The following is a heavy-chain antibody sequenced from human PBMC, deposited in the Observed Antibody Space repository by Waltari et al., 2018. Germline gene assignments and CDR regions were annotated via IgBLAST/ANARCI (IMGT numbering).Heavy chain of an antibody. D-gene: IGHD1-26*01. CDR3: ARVPPSIVGATGFDY. V-gene: IGHV1-2*02. J-gene: IGHJ4*02. CDR1: GYTFTGHS. CDR2: INPNSGGT. Sequence: QVQLVQSGAEVRKPGASVKVSCKASGYTFTGHSTPWVRQAPGQGLEWMGWINPNSGGTNYAQKFQGRVTMTRDTSISTAYMELSRLRSDDTAVYYCARVPPSIVGATGFDYWGQGTLVTVSS.